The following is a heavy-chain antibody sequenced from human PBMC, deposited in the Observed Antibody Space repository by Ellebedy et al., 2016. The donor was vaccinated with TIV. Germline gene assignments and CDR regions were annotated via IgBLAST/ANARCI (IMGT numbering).Heavy chain of an antibody. CDR3: AKQDIVVVPAPQPMKSELDY. D-gene: IGHD2-2*01. Sequence: GESLKISCAASGFTFSNYAISWVRQAPGKGLEWVSAISASGGTTHYADSVRGRFTISRDNSKNTIFLQLNSLRAEDTAVYYCAKQDIVVVPAPQPMKSELDYWGQGTLVTVSS. V-gene: IGHV3-23*01. J-gene: IGHJ4*02. CDR1: GFTFSNYA. CDR2: ISASGGTT.